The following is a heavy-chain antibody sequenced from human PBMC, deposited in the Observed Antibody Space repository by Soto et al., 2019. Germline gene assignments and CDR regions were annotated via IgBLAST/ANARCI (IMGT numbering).Heavy chain of an antibody. D-gene: IGHD2-15*01. Sequence: TGGSLRLSCAASGFTFSSYSMNWVRQAPGKGLEWVSSISSSSSYIYYADSVKGRFTISRDNAKNSLYLQMNSLRAEDTAVYYCAREGIVVVVAAIIQTYYYYGMDVWGQGTTVTVSS. J-gene: IGHJ6*02. CDR1: GFTFSSYS. CDR2: ISSSSSYI. V-gene: IGHV3-21*01. CDR3: AREGIVVVVAAIIQTYYYYGMDV.